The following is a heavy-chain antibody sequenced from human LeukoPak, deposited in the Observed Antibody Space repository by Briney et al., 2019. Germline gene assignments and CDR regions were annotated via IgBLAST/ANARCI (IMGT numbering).Heavy chain of an antibody. V-gene: IGHV3-30-3*02. CDR3: AKLDYYDTSVYYYDYFDY. CDR1: GFTFSSYA. Sequence: GRSLRLSCAASGFTFSSYAMHWVRQAPGKGLEWVAVISYDGSNKYYADSVKGRFTISRDNSKNTLYLQMNSLRAEDTAVYYCAKLDYYDTSVYYYDYFDYWGQGTLVTVSS. D-gene: IGHD3-22*01. CDR2: ISYDGSNK. J-gene: IGHJ4*02.